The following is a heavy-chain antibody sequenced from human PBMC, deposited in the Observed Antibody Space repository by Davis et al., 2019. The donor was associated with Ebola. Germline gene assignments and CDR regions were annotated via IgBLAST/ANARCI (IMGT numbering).Heavy chain of an antibody. CDR2: IYTGDSDT. Sequence: GESLKISCQDSENSFTSYWIGWVRQMPGKGLEWMGIIYTGDSDTRYSPSFRGQVTISADKSTRTAYLQWGSLRASDTAMYYCASLRRTITGMDDGFDIWGQGTMVTVSP. J-gene: IGHJ3*02. D-gene: IGHD1-20*01. CDR3: ASLRRTITGMDDGFDI. V-gene: IGHV5-51*01. CDR1: ENSFTSYW.